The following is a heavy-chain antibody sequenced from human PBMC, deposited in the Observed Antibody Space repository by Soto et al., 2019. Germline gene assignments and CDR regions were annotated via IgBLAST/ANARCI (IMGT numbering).Heavy chain of an antibody. Sequence: GASVKVSCKASGCTFTGYPIHWVRQAPGQGLEWMGWINAGNGNTKYSQKFQGRVTITRDTSASTAYMELSSLTSEDTAVYYCARDWARAEDVWGQGTTVTVSS. CDR1: GCTFTGYP. D-gene: IGHD7-27*01. CDR3: ARDWARAEDV. CDR2: INAGNGNT. V-gene: IGHV1-3*01. J-gene: IGHJ6*02.